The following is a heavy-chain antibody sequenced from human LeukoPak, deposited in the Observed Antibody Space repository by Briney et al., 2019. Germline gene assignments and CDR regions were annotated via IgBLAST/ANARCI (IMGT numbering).Heavy chain of an antibody. CDR3: ARGLGTTVTNENYYDSSGYYDGGLDY. D-gene: IGHD3-22*01. Sequence: GGSLRLSCAASGFTFSDYYMRWIRQAPGKGLEWVSYISSSGSYTNYADSVKGRFTISRDNAKNSLYLQMNSLRAEDTAVYYCARGLGTTVTNENYYDSSGYYDGGLDYWGQGTLVTVSS. CDR1: GFTFSDYY. J-gene: IGHJ4*02. V-gene: IGHV3-11*06. CDR2: ISSSGSYT.